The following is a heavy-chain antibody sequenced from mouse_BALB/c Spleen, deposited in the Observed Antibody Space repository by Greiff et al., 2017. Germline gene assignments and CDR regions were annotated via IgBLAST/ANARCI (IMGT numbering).Heavy chain of an antibody. CDR3: ARSRQLGLYYAMDY. Sequence: EVQLQQSGPELVKPGASVKISCKASGYTFTDYNMHWVKQSHGKSLEWIGYIYPYNGGTGYNQKFKSKATLTVDNSSSTAYMELRSLTSEDSAVYYCARSRQLGLYYAMDYWGQGTSVTVSS. J-gene: IGHJ4*01. V-gene: IGHV1S29*02. CDR2: IYPYNGGT. CDR1: GYTFTDYN. D-gene: IGHD3-2*01.